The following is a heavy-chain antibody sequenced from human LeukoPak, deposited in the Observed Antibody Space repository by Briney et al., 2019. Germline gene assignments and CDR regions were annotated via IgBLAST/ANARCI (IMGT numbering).Heavy chain of an antibody. CDR3: AAGQTLWNYFDF. CDR1: GFTVSSNH. V-gene: IGHV3-53*05. D-gene: IGHD5-18*01. J-gene: IGHJ4*02. Sequence: GGSLRLSCAVSGFTVSSNHMIWVRRAPGKGPEWVSVLYTGGSTYYADSVKGRFTISRDNSKNTLYLQMNSLRPEDTAVYHCAAGQTLWNYFDFWGQGTLVTVSS. CDR2: LYTGGST.